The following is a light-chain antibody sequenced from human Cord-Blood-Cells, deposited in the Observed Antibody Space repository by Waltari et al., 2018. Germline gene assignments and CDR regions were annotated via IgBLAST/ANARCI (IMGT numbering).Light chain of an antibody. CDR2: EGS. J-gene: IGLJ3*02. CDR3: CSYAGSWV. Sequence: QSSLTQPASASGSPGQTFTSPCTGTCMNHGRYTQGPWFQHPPGKAPKLLIYEGSKRPSGVSNRFSGSKSGNTASLTISGLQAEDEADYYCCSYAGSWVFGGGTKLTVL. V-gene: IGLV2-23*01. CDR1: CMNHGRYTQ.